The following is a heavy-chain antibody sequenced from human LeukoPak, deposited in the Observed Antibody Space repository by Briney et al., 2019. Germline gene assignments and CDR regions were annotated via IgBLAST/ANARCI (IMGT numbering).Heavy chain of an antibody. Sequence: GGSLRLSCAASGFIVSSNYMTWVRQPPGKGLEWVSAIYSGGTTYYADSVKGRSTISRDDSKNTVFLQMNSLRAEDTAVYYCARGGEDSPLWFEPKQYHFDCWGQGALVTVSS. V-gene: IGHV3-53*01. CDR3: ARGGEDSPLWFEPKQYHFDC. CDR2: IYSGGTT. D-gene: IGHD3-10*01. CDR1: GFIVSSNY. J-gene: IGHJ4*02.